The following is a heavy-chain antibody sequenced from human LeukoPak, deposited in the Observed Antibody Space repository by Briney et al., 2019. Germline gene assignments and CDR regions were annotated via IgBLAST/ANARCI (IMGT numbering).Heavy chain of an antibody. Sequence: GGSLKISCKGSEYSFATYWIGWVRQMPGQGLEWMGIIFPGDSDTRYSPSFQGQFTISADKSISTAYLQWSSLKASDTAIYYCASEYCSGGNCYFDYWGQGTLVTVSS. V-gene: IGHV5-51*01. D-gene: IGHD2-15*01. CDR1: EYSFATYW. J-gene: IGHJ4*02. CDR2: IFPGDSDT. CDR3: ASEYCSGGNCYFDY.